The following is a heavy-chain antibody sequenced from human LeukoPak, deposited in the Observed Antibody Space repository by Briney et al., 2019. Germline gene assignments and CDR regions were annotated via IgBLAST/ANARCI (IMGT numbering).Heavy chain of an antibody. CDR3: ARGPPNGHDDSSDYYVPACFDF. D-gene: IGHD3-22*01. V-gene: IGHV4-38-2*02. CDR1: GYSISSDYY. Sequence: SETLSLTCTVSGYSISSDYYWGWIRPPPGKGLEWIGSIYDSGTTYYNPSLKSRVTISVDTSKKQFSLKLRSVTAADTAVFYCARGPPNGHDDSSDYYVPACFDFWGQGTLVTVSS. CDR2: IYDSGTT. J-gene: IGHJ4*02.